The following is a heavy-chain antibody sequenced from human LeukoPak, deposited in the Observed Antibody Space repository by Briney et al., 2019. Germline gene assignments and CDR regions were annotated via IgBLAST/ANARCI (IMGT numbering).Heavy chain of an antibody. CDR2: IYYTGST. CDR1: GGSISNYY. D-gene: IGHD4-17*01. J-gene: IGHJ6*02. Sequence: SETLSLTCTVSGGSISNYYWTWIRQPPGKGLEWIGFIYYTGSTNYDPPLKSRVTISLDTPKNQFSLKLNSVTAADTAVYYCARENYYGDYLWYYGMDVWGQGTTVTVSS. CDR3: ARENYYGDYLWYYGMDV. V-gene: IGHV4-59*01.